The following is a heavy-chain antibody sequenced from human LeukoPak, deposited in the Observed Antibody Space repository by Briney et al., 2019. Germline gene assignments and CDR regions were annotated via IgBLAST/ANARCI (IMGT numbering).Heavy chain of an antibody. J-gene: IGHJ3*02. CDR1: GGSFSGYY. D-gene: IGHD2-2*02. CDR2: INHSGST. V-gene: IGHV4-34*01. CDR3: AIDTSTHNAFDI. Sequence: SETLSLTCAVYGGSFSGYYWSWIRQPPGKGLEWIGEINHSGSTNYNPSLKSRVTISVDTSKNQFSLKLSSVTAADTAVYYCAIDTSTHNAFDIWGQGTMVTVSS.